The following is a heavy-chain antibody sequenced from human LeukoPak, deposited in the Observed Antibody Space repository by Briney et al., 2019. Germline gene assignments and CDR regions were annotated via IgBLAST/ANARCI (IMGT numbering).Heavy chain of an antibody. D-gene: IGHD4-17*01. CDR1: GYTFTSYD. J-gene: IGHJ5*02. V-gene: IGHV1-8*01. CDR3: ARAKTNDYGDYRPQFDP. CDR2: MNPNSGNT. Sequence: GASVKVSCKASGYTFTSYDINWVRQATGQGLEWMGWMNPNSGNTGYAQKFQGRVTMTRDTSTSTVNMELSSLRSEDTAVYYCARAKTNDYGDYRPQFDPWGQGTLVTVSS.